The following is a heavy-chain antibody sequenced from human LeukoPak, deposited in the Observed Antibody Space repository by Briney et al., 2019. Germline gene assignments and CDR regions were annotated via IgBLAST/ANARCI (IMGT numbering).Heavy chain of an antibody. CDR3: ARGPLDSSGYYGNSYFDY. J-gene: IGHJ4*02. CDR1: GYTFTSYY. V-gene: IGHV1-46*01. Sequence: ASVKVSCKASGYTFTSYYMHWVRQAPGQGLEWMGIINPSGGSTSYAQKFQGRVTMTRDMSTSTVYMELSSLRSEDTAVYYCARGPLDSSGYYGNSYFDYWGQGTLVTVCS. D-gene: IGHD3-22*01. CDR2: INPSGGST.